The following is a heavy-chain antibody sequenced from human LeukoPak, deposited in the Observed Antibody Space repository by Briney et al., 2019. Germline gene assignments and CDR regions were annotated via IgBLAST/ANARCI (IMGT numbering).Heavy chain of an antibody. D-gene: IGHD5-24*01. CDR1: GFTFSSYW. CDR3: VRDGDGYNFDY. J-gene: IGHJ4*02. CDR2: IKNDGSAT. V-gene: IGHV3-74*01. Sequence: GGSLRLSCAASGFTFSSYWMHWVRHAPGKGLVWFSRIKNDGSATNYADSVKGRFTISRDNAKNTLDLQMNSLRAEDTAVYYCVRDGDGYNFDYWGQGTLVTVSS.